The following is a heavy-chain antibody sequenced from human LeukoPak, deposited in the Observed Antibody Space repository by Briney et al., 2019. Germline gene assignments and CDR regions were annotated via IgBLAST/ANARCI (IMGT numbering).Heavy chain of an antibody. V-gene: IGHV1-2*02. J-gene: IGHJ4*02. D-gene: IGHD2-15*01. CDR2: INPNSGGT. CDR3: ARDGGFYCSGGSCYRRAAKFDY. Sequence: GASVKVSCKASGYTFTGYYMHWVRQAPGQGLEWMGWINPNSGGTNYAQKFQGRVTMTRDTSISTAYMELSRLRSDDTAVYYCARDGGFYCSGGSCYRRAAKFDYWGQGTLVTVSS. CDR1: GYTFTGYY.